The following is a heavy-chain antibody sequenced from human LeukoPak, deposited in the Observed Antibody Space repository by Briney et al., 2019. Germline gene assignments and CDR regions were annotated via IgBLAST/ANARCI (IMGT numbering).Heavy chain of an antibody. V-gene: IGHV3-33*01. CDR1: GFTFCSYG. CDR3: ARDSSGWSHTKYYFDY. Sequence: PGRSLRLSCAASGFTFCSYGMHWVRQAPGKGLEWVAVIWYDGSNKYYADSVKGRFTISRDNSKNTLYLQMNSLRAEDTAVYYCARDSSGWSHTKYYFDYWGQGTLVTVSS. J-gene: IGHJ4*02. D-gene: IGHD6-19*01. CDR2: IWYDGSNK.